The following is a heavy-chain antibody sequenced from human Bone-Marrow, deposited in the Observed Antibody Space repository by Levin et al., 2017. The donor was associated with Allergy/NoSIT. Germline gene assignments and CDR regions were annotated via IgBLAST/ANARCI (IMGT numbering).Heavy chain of an antibody. Sequence: GGSLRLSCVASGFTFSNNDMTWFRQAPGKGLEWVSPITHSGGNTYYADSMKGRFTISRDNSKDTLYLQMTGLRADDTAIYYCARLFDLWGRGTLVTVSS. CDR2: ITHSGGNT. V-gene: IGHV3-23*01. D-gene: IGHD2-21*01. CDR1: GFTFSNND. J-gene: IGHJ2*01. CDR3: ARLFDL.